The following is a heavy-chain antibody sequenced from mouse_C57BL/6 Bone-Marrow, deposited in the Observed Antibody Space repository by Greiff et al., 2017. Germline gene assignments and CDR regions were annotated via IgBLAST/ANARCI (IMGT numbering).Heavy chain of an antibody. J-gene: IGHJ3*01. V-gene: IGHV1-55*01. CDR2: IYPGSGST. CDR3: ARGRAY. CDR1: GYTFTSYW. Sequence: QVQLQQPGAELVKPGASVKMSCKASGYTFTSYWITWVKQRPGQGLEWIGDIYPGSGSTNYNEKLKSKATLTVDTSSSTAYMQLIRLTAEDSAVYYCARGRAYWGQGTLVTVSA.